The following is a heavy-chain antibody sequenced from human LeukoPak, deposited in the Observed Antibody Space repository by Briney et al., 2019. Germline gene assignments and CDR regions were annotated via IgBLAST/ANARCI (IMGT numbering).Heavy chain of an antibody. CDR3: AREGLGYCSGGSCYHFDY. CDR2: ISGYNGNT. D-gene: IGHD2-15*01. V-gene: IGHV1-18*01. J-gene: IGHJ4*02. CDR1: GYTFTSYD. Sequence: GASVKVSCKASGYTFTSYDMSWVRQAPGQGLEWMGWISGYNGNTNYAQKLQGRVTMTTDTSTSTAYMELRSLRSDDTAVYYCAREGLGYCSGGSCYHFDYWGQGTLVTVSS.